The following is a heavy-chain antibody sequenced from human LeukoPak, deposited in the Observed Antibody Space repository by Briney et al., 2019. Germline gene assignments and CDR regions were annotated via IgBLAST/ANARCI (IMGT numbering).Heavy chain of an antibody. J-gene: IGHJ4*02. D-gene: IGHD6-13*01. CDR3: AISLISVDGTTFDY. CDR2: INPNSGGT. CDR1: GYTFTGYY. V-gene: IGHV1-2*02. Sequence: ASVKVSCKASGYTFTGYYMHWVRQAPGQGLEWMGWINPNSGGTKYAQKFQGRVTLTRDTSISTAYMELSSLTSDDTAVFYCAISLISVDGTTFDYWGQGSLVTVSS.